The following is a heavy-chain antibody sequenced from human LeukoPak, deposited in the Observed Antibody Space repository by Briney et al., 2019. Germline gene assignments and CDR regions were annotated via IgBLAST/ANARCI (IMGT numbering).Heavy chain of an antibody. CDR2: ISSSATYR. CDR3: ARVDYRGGGHFMDV. V-gene: IGHV3-21*01. CDR1: EFTFTTYS. J-gene: IGHJ6*03. D-gene: IGHD4-11*01. Sequence: PGESLRLSCAASEFTFTTYSMAWVRQAPGKGLEWVSSISSSATYRYYADSVNGRFTISRDDPKNSLYLQMDSLRAEDTAVYYCARVDYRGGGHFMDVWGRGTPVTVSS.